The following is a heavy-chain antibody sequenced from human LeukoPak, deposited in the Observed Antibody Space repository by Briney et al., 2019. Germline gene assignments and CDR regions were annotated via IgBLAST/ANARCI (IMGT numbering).Heavy chain of an antibody. CDR2: IYYSGST. D-gene: IGHD3-3*01. J-gene: IGHJ5*02. CDR1: GGSISSYY. Sequence: KPSETLSLTCTVSGGSISSYYWSWIRQPPGKGLEWIGYIYYSGSTNYNPSLKSRVTISVDTSKNQFSLKLSSVTAADTAVYYCARGTSYYDFWSGYYQTRGWFDPWGQGTLVTVSS. CDR3: ARGTSYYDFWSGYYQTRGWFDP. V-gene: IGHV4-59*12.